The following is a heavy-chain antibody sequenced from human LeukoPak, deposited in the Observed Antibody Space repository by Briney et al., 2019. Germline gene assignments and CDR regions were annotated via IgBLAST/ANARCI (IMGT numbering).Heavy chain of an antibody. Sequence: PGGSLRLSCAASGFTFSSYAMHWVRRAPGKGLEWVAVISYDGPNKNYADSVKGRFTISRDNSKNTLYLQMNSLRVEDTAVYYCARDTWAYYMDVWGKGTTVTISS. CDR1: GFTFSSYA. V-gene: IGHV3-30*14. CDR3: ARDTWAYYMDV. D-gene: IGHD2/OR15-2a*01. CDR2: ISYDGPNK. J-gene: IGHJ6*03.